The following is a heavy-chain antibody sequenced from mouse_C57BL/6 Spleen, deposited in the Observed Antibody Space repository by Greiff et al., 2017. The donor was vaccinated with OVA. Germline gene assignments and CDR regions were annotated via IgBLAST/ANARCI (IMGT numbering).Heavy chain of an antibody. J-gene: IGHJ4*01. Sequence: VQLQQPGAELVKPGASVKVSCKASGYTFTSYWMHWVKQRPGQGLEWIGRIHPSDSDTNYNQKFKGKATLTVDKSSSTAYMQLSSLTSEDSAVYYCAAWGWVPPYAMDYWGQGTSVTVSS. D-gene: IGHD2-3*01. CDR3: AAWGWVPPYAMDY. CDR1: GYTFTSYW. CDR2: IHPSDSDT. V-gene: IGHV1-74*01.